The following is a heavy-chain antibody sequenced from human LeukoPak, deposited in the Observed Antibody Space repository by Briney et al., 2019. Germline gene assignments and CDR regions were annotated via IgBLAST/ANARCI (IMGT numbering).Heavy chain of an antibody. V-gene: IGHV4-59*01. CDR2: IYYSGST. J-gene: IGHJ3*02. D-gene: IGHD2-2*01. Sequence: SETLSLTCTVSGGSISSYYWSWIRQPPGKGLEWIGYIYYSGSTTYNPSLKSRVTISVDTSKNQFSLKLSSVTAADTAVYYCARVIRGYCSSTSCHSNAFDIWGQGTMVTVSS. CDR3: ARVIRGYCSSTSCHSNAFDI. CDR1: GGSISSYY.